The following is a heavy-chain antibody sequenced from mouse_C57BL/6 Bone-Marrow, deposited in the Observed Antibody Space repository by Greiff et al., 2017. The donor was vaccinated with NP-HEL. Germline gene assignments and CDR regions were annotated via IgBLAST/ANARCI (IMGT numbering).Heavy chain of an antibody. V-gene: IGHV1-59*01. CDR2: IDPSDSYT. CDR1: GYTFTSYW. Sequence: VKLMQPGAELVRPGTSVKLSCKASGYTFTSYWMHWVKQRPGQGLEWIGVIDPSDSYTNYNQKFKGKATLTVDTSSSTAYMQLSSLTSEDSAVYYCARATTEFAYWGQGTLVTVSA. CDR3: ARATTEFAY. D-gene: IGHD1-1*01. J-gene: IGHJ3*01.